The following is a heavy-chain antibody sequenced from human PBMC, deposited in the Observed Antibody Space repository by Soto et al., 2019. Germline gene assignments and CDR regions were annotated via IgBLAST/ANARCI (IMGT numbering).Heavy chain of an antibody. J-gene: IGHJ6*02. CDR1: GGTFSSYA. V-gene: IGHV1-69*13. CDR3: ERDRTMVRDNPYYGMDV. Sequence: GASVKVSCKASGGTFSSYAISWVRQAPGQGLEWMGGIIPIFGTANYAQKFQGRVTITADGSTSTAYMELSSLRSEDTAVYYCERDRTMVRDNPYYGMDVWGQGTTVTVSS. CDR2: IIPIFGTA. D-gene: IGHD3-10*01.